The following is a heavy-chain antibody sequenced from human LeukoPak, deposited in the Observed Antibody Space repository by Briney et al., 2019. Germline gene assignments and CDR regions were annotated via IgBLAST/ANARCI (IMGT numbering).Heavy chain of an antibody. CDR2: INHSGST. J-gene: IGHJ2*01. V-gene: IGHV4-34*01. Sequence: SETLSLTCAVYGGSFSGYYWSWIRQPPGKGLEWIGEINHSGSTNYNPSLKSRVTISVDTSKNHFSLKVNSVTAADTAVYYCARQYYYGSGSYYSPVSYFDLWGRGTLVTVSS. CDR3: ARQYYYGSGSYYSPVSYFDL. CDR1: GGSFSGYY. D-gene: IGHD3-10*01.